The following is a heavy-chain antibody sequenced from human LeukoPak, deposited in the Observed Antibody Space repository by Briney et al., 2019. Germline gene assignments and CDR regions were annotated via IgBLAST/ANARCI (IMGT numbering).Heavy chain of an antibody. CDR2: IYYSGST. D-gene: IGHD3-3*01. J-gene: IGHJ4*02. CDR1: GGSMSNYY. CDR3: ARCILGGYYFDY. V-gene: IGHV4-59*01. Sequence: SETLSLTCTVSGGSMSNYYWSWIRQPAGKGLEWIGYIYYSGSTNYNPSLKSRVTISVDTSKNQFSLKLSSVTAADTAVYYCARCILGGYYFDYWGQGTLVTVSS.